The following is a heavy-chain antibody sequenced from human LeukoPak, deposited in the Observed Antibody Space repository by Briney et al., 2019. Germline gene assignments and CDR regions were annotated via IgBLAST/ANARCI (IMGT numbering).Heavy chain of an antibody. J-gene: IGHJ1*01. CDR3: AKDTDSWNIVVVTAIEYFQH. CDR2: ISGSGGST. CDR1: GFTFSHYS. V-gene: IGHV3-23*01. D-gene: IGHD2-21*02. Sequence: GGSLRLSCAASGFTFSHYSMNWVRQAPGKGLEWVSAISGSGGSTYYADSVKGRFTISRDNSKNTLYLQMNSLRAEDTAVYYCAKDTDSWNIVVVTAIEYFQHWGQGTLVTVSS.